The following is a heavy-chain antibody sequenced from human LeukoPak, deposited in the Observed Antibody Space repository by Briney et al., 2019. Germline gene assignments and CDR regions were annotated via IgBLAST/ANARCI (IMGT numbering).Heavy chain of an antibody. CDR2: IYYSGST. CDR1: GGSISSYY. J-gene: IGHJ4*02. D-gene: IGHD3-3*01. Sequence: PSETLSLTCTVSGGSISSYYLSWIRQPPGKGLEWIGNIYYSGSTNYNPPLKSRVTISVDTSKNQFSLKLSSVTAADTAAYYCARGRERFWAWSPFDYWGQGTLVTVSS. CDR3: ARGRERFWAWSPFDY. V-gene: IGHV4-59*01.